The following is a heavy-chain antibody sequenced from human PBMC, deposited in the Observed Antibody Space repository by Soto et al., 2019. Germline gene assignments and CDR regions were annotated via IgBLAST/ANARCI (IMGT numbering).Heavy chain of an antibody. V-gene: IGHV3-33*01. CDR3: ASTKINYGGNLYYFDY. Sequence: QVQLVESGGGVVQPGRSLRLSCAASGFTFRSYGMHWVRQAPGKGLEWVAVIWYDGSNKYYADSVKGRFTISRDNSKNKLYLQMNSLRAEDTAVYYCASTKINYGGNLYYFDYWGQGTLVTVSS. CDR2: IWYDGSNK. CDR1: GFTFRSYG. J-gene: IGHJ4*02. D-gene: IGHD4-17*01.